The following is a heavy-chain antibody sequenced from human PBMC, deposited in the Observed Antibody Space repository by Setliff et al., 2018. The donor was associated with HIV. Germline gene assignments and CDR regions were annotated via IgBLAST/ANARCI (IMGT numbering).Heavy chain of an antibody. J-gene: IGHJ4*02. D-gene: IGHD1-20*01. V-gene: IGHV4-59*01. CDR3: ARAVYYFDF. CDR1: DDFITSYY. CDR2: IYYSGST. Sequence: SETLSLTCTVSDDFITSYYWGWIRQPPGKGLEWIGYIYYSGSTNYNPSLKSRVTISLDMSTSQFSLRLSSVTAADTAVYYCARAVYYFDFWGQGTLVTVSS.